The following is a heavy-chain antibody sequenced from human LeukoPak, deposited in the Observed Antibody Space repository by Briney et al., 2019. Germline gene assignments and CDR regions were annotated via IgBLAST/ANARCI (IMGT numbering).Heavy chain of an antibody. CDR3: AKETGSDLYRPVDY. V-gene: IGHV3-23*01. CDR2: LTGSGETT. Sequence: GGSLRLSCAASGFTFSSYAMSWVRQAPGKGLEWVAALTGSGETTYYADSVKGRFTISRDNSKSTLYLQMNSLRAADTAVYYCAKETGSDLYRPVDYWGQGTLVTVSS. J-gene: IGHJ4*02. D-gene: IGHD1-14*01. CDR1: GFTFSSYA.